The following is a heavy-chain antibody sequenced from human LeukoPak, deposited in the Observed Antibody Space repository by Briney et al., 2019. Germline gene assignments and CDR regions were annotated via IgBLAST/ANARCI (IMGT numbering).Heavy chain of an antibody. CDR2: INPNSGGT. CDR1: GYTFICYY. CDR3: ASGDRVTMLRGGNIGYFDY. D-gene: IGHD3-10*01. V-gene: IGHV1-2*02. Sequence: ASVKVSCKASGYTFICYYMHWVRQAPGQGREWMGWINPNSGGTDYAQKFQGRVTMTRDTSISTAYMELSRLSSDDTAVYYCASGDRVTMLRGGNIGYFDYWGQGTLVTVSS. J-gene: IGHJ4*02.